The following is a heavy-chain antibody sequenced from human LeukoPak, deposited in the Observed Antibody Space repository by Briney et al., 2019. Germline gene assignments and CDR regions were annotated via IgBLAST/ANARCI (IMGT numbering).Heavy chain of an antibody. CDR2: IKPDGSDT. J-gene: IGHJ4*02. Sequence: GGSLRLSCAASHFTFTSSWMSWVRQAPGKGLEWVSRIKPDGSDTNYADSVKGRFTISRDNAKNTVYLQMNSLRAEDTAVYYCTRGKYGGYFIDYWGQGTLVTVSS. CDR3: TRGKYGGYFIDY. D-gene: IGHD5-12*01. V-gene: IGHV3-74*01. CDR1: HFTFTSSW.